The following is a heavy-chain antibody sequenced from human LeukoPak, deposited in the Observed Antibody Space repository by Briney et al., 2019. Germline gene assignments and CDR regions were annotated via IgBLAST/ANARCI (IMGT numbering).Heavy chain of an antibody. V-gene: IGHV4-59*12. J-gene: IGHJ4*02. D-gene: IGHD1-26*01. CDR1: DDSITIYY. Sequence: SETLSLTCTVSDDSITIYYWTWIRQPPGKGLEWIGSITYSGSTYYNPSLKRRVTISVDTSKNQFSLKLSSVTAADTAVYYCARVPELGVFDYWGQGTLVTVSS. CDR2: ITYSGST. CDR3: ARVPELGVFDY.